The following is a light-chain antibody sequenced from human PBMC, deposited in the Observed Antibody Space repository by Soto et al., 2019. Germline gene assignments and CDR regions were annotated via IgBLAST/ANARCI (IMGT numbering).Light chain of an antibody. V-gene: IGLV2-8*01. CDR3: SSYAGNNNVL. CDR1: SSDGGDYKF. Sequence: QSVLTQPPSASGSPGQSVTISCTGTSSDGGDYKFVSWYQQHPGKAPKLLIYEASRRPSGVPDRFSGSKSGNTASLTVSGLQAEDEADYYCSSYAGNNNVLFGGGTKVTVL. CDR2: EAS. J-gene: IGLJ2*01.